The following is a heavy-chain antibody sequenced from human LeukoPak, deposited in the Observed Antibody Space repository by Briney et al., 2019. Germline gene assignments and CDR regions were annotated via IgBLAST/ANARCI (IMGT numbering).Heavy chain of an antibody. CDR3: ARVPWAGGAFDI. CDR1: GGTFSSYA. V-gene: IGHV1-69*13. CDR2: IIPIFGTA. J-gene: IGHJ3*02. D-gene: IGHD2-8*02. Sequence: SVKVSCKASGGTFSSYAISWVRQAPGQGLEWMGGIIPIFGTANYAQKFQGRVTITADESTSTAYMELSSLRSEDTAVYYCARVPWAGGAFDIWGQGTMVTVSS.